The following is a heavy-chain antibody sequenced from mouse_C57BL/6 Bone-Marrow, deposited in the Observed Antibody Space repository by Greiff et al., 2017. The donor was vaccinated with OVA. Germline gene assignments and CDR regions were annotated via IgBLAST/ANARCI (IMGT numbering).Heavy chain of an antibody. CDR2: INPGSGGT. CDR3: ARRGGYDEEAWFAY. Sequence: VQLVESGAELVRPGTSVKVSCKASGYAFTNYLIEWVKQRPGQGLEWIGVINPGSGGTNYNEKFKGKATLTADKSSSTAYMQLSSLTSEDSAVYFCARRGGYDEEAWFAYWGQGTLVTVSA. CDR1: GYAFTNYL. V-gene: IGHV1-54*01. J-gene: IGHJ3*01. D-gene: IGHD2-2*01.